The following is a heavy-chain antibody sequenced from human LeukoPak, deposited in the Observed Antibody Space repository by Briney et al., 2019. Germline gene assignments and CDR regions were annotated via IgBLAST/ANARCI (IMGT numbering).Heavy chain of an antibody. V-gene: IGHV7-4-1*02. CDR1: GYTFTTYA. D-gene: IGHD5-24*01. J-gene: IGHJ5*02. CDR2: INTNTGNP. CDR3: ARDPYGYTWGGWFDP. Sequence: GASVKVSCKASGYTFTTYALNWVRQAPGQGLEWVGWINTNTGNPTYAQGFTGRFVFCLDTSVSTAYLQISSLKAEDTAVYYCARDPYGYTWGGWFDPWGQGTLVTVSS.